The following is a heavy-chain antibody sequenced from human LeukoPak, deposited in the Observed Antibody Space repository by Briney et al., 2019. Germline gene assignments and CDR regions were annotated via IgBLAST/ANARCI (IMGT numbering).Heavy chain of an antibody. CDR3: AKEAGSSGYDYPDY. Sequence: LTGGSLRLSCAASGFTFSSYAMSWVRQAPGKGLEWVSAISGSGYSTYYADSVKGRFTISRDNSKNTLYLQMNGLRAEDTAVYYCAKEAGSSGYDYPDYWGQGTLVTVSS. J-gene: IGHJ4*02. V-gene: IGHV3-23*01. CDR2: ISGSGYST. CDR1: GFTFSSYA. D-gene: IGHD5-12*01.